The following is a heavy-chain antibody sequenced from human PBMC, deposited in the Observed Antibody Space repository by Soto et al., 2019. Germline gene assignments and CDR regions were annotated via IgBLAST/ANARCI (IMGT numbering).Heavy chain of an antibody. D-gene: IGHD2-2*02. V-gene: IGHV4-34*01. Sequence: SETLSLTCAVYGGSFSGYYWSWIRQPPGKGLEWIGEINHSGSTNYNPSLKSRVTISVDTSKNQFSLKLSSVTAADTAVYYCARVGCSSTSCYTGWNYYYYYGMDVWGQGTTVTVS. CDR2: INHSGST. CDR1: GGSFSGYY. J-gene: IGHJ6*02. CDR3: ARVGCSSTSCYTGWNYYYYYGMDV.